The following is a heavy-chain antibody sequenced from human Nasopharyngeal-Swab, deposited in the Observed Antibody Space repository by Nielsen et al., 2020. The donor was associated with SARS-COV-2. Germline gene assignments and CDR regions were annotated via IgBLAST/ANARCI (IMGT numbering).Heavy chain of an antibody. D-gene: IGHD6-19*01. J-gene: IGHJ4*02. Sequence: WIRQPPGKGLEWIGSIYYSGSTNYNPSLKSRVTISVDTSKNQFSLKLSSVTAADTAVYYCARRSSGYSRGLDYWGQGTLVTVSS. CDR2: IYYSGST. CDR3: ARRSSGYSRGLDY. V-gene: IGHV4-39*07.